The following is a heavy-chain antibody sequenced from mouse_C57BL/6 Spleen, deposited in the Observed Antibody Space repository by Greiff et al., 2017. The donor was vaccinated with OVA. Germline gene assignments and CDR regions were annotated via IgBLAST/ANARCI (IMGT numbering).Heavy chain of an antibody. CDR2: IYPGSGST. J-gene: IGHJ1*03. CDR3: ARSNTTVVAMYFDF. CDR1: GYTFTSYW. D-gene: IGHD1-1*01. Sequence: QVQLQQPGAELVKPGASVKMSCKASGYTFTSYWMNWVKQRPGQGLEWIGDIYPGSGSTNYNEKLKSKATLTVDTSSSTAYMQLSSLTSEDSAVYYCARSNTTVVAMYFDFRGTATTVTVSS. V-gene: IGHV1-55*01.